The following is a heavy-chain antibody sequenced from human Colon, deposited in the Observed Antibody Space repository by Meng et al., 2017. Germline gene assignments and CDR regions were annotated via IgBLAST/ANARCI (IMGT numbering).Heavy chain of an antibody. J-gene: IGHJ4*02. CDR3: ARGRGSYSSIDF. CDR2: IYYSGST. D-gene: IGHD1-26*01. V-gene: IGHV4-61*01. Sequence: VPRQGLVQGLVRPSETLSRTVTESGGSVISNSYYWSWIRQPPGKGLEWIGFIYYSGSTNYNPSLKSRVTISVDTSKNQFSLKVSSVTAADTAVYYCARGRGSYSSIDFWGQGTLVTVSS. CDR1: GGSVISNSYY.